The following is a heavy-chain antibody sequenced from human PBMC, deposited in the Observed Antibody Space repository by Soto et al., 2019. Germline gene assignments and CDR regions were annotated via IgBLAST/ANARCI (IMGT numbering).Heavy chain of an antibody. V-gene: IGHV3-48*01. CDR2: ISSSSSTI. D-gene: IGHD4-17*01. J-gene: IGHJ6*03. CDR1: GFTFSSYS. CDR3: ARDLPTVVYYYMDV. Sequence: EVQLVESGGGLVQPGGSLRLSCAASGFTFSSYSMNWVRQAPGKGLEWVSYISSSSSTIYYADSVKGRFTISRDNAKNSLYLQMNSLRAEDTAVYYCARDLPTVVYYYMDVWGKGTTVTVSS.